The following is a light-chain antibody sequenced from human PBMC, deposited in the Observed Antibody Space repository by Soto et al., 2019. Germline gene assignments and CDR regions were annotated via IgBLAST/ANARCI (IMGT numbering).Light chain of an antibody. CDR1: SSKIRAGSE. CDR2: GNN. J-gene: IGLJ1*01. CDR3: QSFDSGLSGSF. Sequence: QSALTQPPSVSGAPGQRVTISCTGISSKIRAGSEVHWYQQLPGTAPKLLIYGNNNRPSGVPVRFSASRSGTSASLAITGFQADDEAHYYCQSFDSGLSGSFFGTGTKVTVL. V-gene: IGLV1-40*01.